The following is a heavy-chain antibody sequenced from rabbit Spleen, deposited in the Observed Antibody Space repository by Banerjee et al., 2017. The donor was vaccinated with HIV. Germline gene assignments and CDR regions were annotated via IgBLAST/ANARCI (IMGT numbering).Heavy chain of an antibody. D-gene: IGHD7-1*01. CDR1: GLSFISGYH. J-gene: IGHJ6*01. CDR3: ARFYAGYGDFGYAAM. CDR2: IGAGSGGTT. V-gene: IGHV1S40*01. Sequence: QSLEESGGDLVKPGTSLTLTCTASGLSFISGYHMCWVRQAPGKGLEWIACIGAGSGGTTYYANWAKGRFTISKTSSTTVTLQMTSLTVADTATYFCARFYAGYGDFGYAAMWGQGTLVTVS.